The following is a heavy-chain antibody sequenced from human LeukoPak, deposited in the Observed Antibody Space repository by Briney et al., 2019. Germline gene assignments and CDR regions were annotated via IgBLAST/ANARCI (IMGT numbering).Heavy chain of an antibody. CDR1: GGSISSYY. V-gene: IGHV4-59*01. D-gene: IGHD3-22*01. Sequence: SETLSLTCTVSGGSISSYYWNWIRQPPGKGLEWIGYIYYSGSTNYNPSLRSRVTISVDTSKNQFSLKLSSVTAADTAVYYCAREGLLPGSFDYWSQGTLVTVSS. J-gene: IGHJ4*02. CDR3: AREGLLPGSFDY. CDR2: IYYSGST.